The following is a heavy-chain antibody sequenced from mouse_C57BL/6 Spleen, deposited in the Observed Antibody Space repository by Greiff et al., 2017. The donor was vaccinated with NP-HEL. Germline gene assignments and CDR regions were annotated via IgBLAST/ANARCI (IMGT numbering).Heavy chain of an antibody. J-gene: IGHJ2*01. Sequence: EVKLMESGAELVKPGASVKLSCTASGFNIKDYYMHWVKQRTEQGLEWIGRIDPEDGETKYDPKFQGKATITADTSSNTAYLQLSSLTSEDTAVYYCASLRGDYFDYWGQGTTLTVSS. CDR3: ASLRGDYFDY. CDR2: IDPEDGET. CDR1: GFNIKDYY. V-gene: IGHV14-2*01.